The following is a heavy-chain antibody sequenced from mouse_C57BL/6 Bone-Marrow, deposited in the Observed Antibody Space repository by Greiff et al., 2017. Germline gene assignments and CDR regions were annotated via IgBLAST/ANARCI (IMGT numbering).Heavy chain of an antibody. D-gene: IGHD1-1*01. CDR2: IDPSDSYT. J-gene: IGHJ3*01. V-gene: IGHV1-50*01. CDR3: AREDDYYGSVAWFAY. CDR1: GYTFTSYW. Sequence: VQLQQPGAELVKPGASVKLSCKASGYTFTSYWMQWVKQRPGQGLEWLGEIDPSDSYTNYNQKFKGQATLTVDTSSSTAYMQLSSLTSEDSAVYYCAREDDYYGSVAWFAYWGQGTLVTVAA.